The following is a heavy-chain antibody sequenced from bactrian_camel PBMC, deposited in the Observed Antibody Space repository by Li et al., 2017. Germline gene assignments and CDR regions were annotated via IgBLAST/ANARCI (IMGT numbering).Heavy chain of an antibody. D-gene: IGHD5*01. V-gene: IGHV3S55*01. J-gene: IGHJ4*01. CDR1: GSGLSHCG. CDR2: IGYDGTT. Sequence: HVQLVESGGGSVQAGGSLKLSCAALGSGLSHCGGAWYRRALGKERELVSRIGYDGTTTYADSVKGRSTISLDNDKKSLYLQMNSLKPEDTAMYYCAASLGKTYCHAAFFLTRARPDFGQMGQGTQVTVS.